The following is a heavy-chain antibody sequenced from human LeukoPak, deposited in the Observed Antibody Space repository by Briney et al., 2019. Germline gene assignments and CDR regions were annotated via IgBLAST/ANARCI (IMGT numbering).Heavy chain of an antibody. CDR1: GYTFTGYY. V-gene: IGHV1-46*01. Sequence: GASVKVSCKASGYTFTGYYMHWVRQAPGQGLEWMGIINPSGGSTSYAQKFQGRVTMTRDMSTSTVYMELSSLRSEDTAVYYCARVFKRPPYYYDSSGYYSYYYYYMDVWGKGTTVTVSS. CDR2: INPSGGST. D-gene: IGHD3-22*01. J-gene: IGHJ6*03. CDR3: ARVFKRPPYYYDSSGYYSYYYYYMDV.